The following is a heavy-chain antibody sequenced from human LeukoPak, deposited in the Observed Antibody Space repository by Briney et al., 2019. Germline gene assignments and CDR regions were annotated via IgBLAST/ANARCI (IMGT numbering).Heavy chain of an antibody. CDR2: IYYSGST. V-gene: IGHV4-39*01. CDR3: ARHRYNWNGYYYYGMDV. Sequence: SETLSLTCTVSGDSINSLDLWSWIRQPPGKGLEWIGSIYYSGSTYYNPSLKSRVTISVDTSKNQFSLKLSSVTAADTAVYYCARHRYNWNGYYYYGMDVWGQGTTVTVSS. J-gene: IGHJ6*02. CDR1: GDSINSLDL. D-gene: IGHD1-20*01.